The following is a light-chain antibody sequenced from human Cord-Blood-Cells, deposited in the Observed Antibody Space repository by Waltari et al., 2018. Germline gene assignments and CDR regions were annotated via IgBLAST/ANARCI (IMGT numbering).Light chain of an antibody. Sequence: DIQMTQSPSPLSASVGDRFPITCRASQSISSWLAWYQQKPGKAPKLLIYDASSLESGVPSRFSGSGSGTEFTLTISSLQPDDFATYYCQQYNSYWTFGQGTKVEIK. V-gene: IGKV1-5*01. J-gene: IGKJ1*01. CDR1: QSISSW. CDR2: DAS. CDR3: QQYNSYWT.